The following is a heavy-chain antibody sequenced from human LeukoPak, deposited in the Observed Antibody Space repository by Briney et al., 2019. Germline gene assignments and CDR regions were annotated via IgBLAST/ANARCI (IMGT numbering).Heavy chain of an antibody. J-gene: IGHJ3*02. CDR2: IWYDGSNK. D-gene: IGHD1-26*01. CDR3: AKDLWELLKGAFDI. Sequence: GGSLRLSCAASGFTFSSYGMHWVRQAPGKGLEWVAVIWYDGSNKYYADSVKGRFTISRDNAKNSLYLQMNSLRAEDTASYYCAKDLWELLKGAFDIWGQGTMVTVSS. V-gene: IGHV3-33*03. CDR1: GFTFSSYG.